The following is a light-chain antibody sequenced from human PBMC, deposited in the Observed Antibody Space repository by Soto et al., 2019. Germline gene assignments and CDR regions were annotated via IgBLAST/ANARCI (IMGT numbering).Light chain of an antibody. CDR2: GAS. CDR3: HHCGGSQP. V-gene: IGKV3-20*01. J-gene: IGKJ1*01. Sequence: EIVLTQSPGTLSLSPGERATLSCRASQSISSSNLVWYQQKPGQAPRLLIYGASSRATGIPDRFSGSGSGKAFTLTISSLEPEDFAVYFCHHCGGSQPFGQGTKVETK. CDR1: QSISSSN.